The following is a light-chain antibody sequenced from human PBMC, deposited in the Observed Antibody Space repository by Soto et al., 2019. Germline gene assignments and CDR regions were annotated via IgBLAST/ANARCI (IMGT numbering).Light chain of an antibody. CDR2: DAS. Sequence: DIQMTQSPSTLSASVGDRVTITCRASQSISSWLAWYQQKPGKAHKLLIYDASSLESGVQSRFSGSGSGTEFTLTIRSLQPDDFATYYCQHYNSYSEAFGQGTKVDIK. J-gene: IGKJ1*01. CDR3: QHYNSYSEA. V-gene: IGKV1-5*01. CDR1: QSISSW.